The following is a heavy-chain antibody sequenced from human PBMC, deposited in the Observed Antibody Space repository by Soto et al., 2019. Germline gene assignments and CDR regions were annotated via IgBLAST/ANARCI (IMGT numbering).Heavy chain of an antibody. CDR2: ITSDTNTI. D-gene: IGHD6-19*01. CDR3: ARSVEGHFDY. Sequence: EVQLVESGGGLVQPGGSLRLSCAASGFRSSIYSMNWVRQAPGKGLEWSAYITSDTNTIKYADSVKGRFTISRDNAKNSVYLQMNSLRDEDTAVYYCARSVEGHFDYWGQGTVVTVSS. J-gene: IGHJ4*02. V-gene: IGHV3-48*02. CDR1: GFRSSIYS.